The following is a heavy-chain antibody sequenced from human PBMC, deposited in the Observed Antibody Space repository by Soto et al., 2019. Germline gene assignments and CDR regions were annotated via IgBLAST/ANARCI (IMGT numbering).Heavy chain of an antibody. CDR1: GDSISSPDYY. CDR3: ARVKFTPNWFDS. V-gene: IGHV4-30-4*01. Sequence: SETLSLTCTVSGDSISSPDYYWSWIRQAPGKGLELIGYVYYRGSIYYTPSFESRVSISIDTSKNQFSLRLTSVTAADSAVYFCARVKFTPNWFDSCGQGILVTVSS. J-gene: IGHJ5*01. CDR2: VYYRGSI.